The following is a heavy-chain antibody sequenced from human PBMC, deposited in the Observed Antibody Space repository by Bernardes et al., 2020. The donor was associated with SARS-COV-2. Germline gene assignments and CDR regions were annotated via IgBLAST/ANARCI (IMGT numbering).Heavy chain of an antibody. CDR3: AKDVAPTALSYNAMDV. CDR2: ISGNSYSI. V-gene: IGHV3-9*01. Sequence: SLRLSCAASGFTFEDYVMHWVRQAPGKGLEWVSGISGNSYSIGYADSVKGRFTTSRDNAKDSLYLQMNSLRGEDTAFYSCAKDVAPTALSYNAMDVWGQATAVIVSS. CDR1: GFTFEDYV. J-gene: IGHJ6*02. D-gene: IGHD4-17*01.